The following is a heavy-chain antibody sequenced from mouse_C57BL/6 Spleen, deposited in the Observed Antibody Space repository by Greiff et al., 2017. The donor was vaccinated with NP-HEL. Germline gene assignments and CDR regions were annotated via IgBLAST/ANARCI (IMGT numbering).Heavy chain of an antibody. J-gene: IGHJ2*01. D-gene: IGHD3-1*01. CDR1: GFNIKDDY. Sequence: EVQLQQSGAELVRPGASVKLSCTASGFNIKDDYMHWVKQRPEQGLEWIGWIDPENGDTEYASKFQGKATITADTSSNTAYLQLSSLTSEDTAVYYCTPYSSRFDYWGQGTTLTVSS. CDR3: TPYSSRFDY. CDR2: IDPENGDT. V-gene: IGHV14-4*01.